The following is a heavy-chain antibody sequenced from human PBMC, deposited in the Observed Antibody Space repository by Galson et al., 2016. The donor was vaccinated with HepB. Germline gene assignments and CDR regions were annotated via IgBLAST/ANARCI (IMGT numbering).Heavy chain of an antibody. J-gene: IGHJ4*02. CDR1: GFTFSNYA. V-gene: IGHV3-30-3*01. CDR3: ARSSYHDFWGHYSLFDY. CDR2: ISHDGTDI. Sequence: SLRLSCAASGFTFSNYAMHWVRQPPGKGLEWVAVISHDGTDIFYADSVKGRFTISRDNSKSTLYLQMNSLSAEDTAVYYCARSSYHDFWGHYSLFDYWGQGTLLTVSS. D-gene: IGHD3-3*01.